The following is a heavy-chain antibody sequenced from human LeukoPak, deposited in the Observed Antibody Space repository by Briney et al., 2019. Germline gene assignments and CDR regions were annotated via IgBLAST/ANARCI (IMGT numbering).Heavy chain of an antibody. J-gene: IGHJ4*02. CDR3: ARGSLRYFDWLLPTNYFDY. V-gene: IGHV4-34*01. Sequence: SETLSLTCAVYGGSFSGYYWSWIRQPPGKGLEWIGEINHSGSTNYNPSLKSRVTISVDTSKNQFSLKLSSVTAADTAVYYCARGSLRYFDWLLPTNYFDYWGQGTLVTVSS. D-gene: IGHD3-9*01. CDR1: GGSFSGYY. CDR2: INHSGST.